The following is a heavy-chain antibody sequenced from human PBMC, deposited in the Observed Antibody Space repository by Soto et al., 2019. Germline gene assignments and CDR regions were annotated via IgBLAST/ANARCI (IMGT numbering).Heavy chain of an antibody. CDR2: ISSAGTNK. Sequence: QVPLVGSGGGVVQPGTSLRLSCAASGFTFSIYAMHWVRQAPEKGLEWVAVISSAGTNKNHADSVRGRFSISRDNXXNMLHLQMDNVRVDDTAVYYCVRSNSEAGWGQFDYWGQGTLVTVSS. D-gene: IGHD3-16*01. CDR3: VRSNSEAGWGQFDY. J-gene: IGHJ4*02. CDR1: GFTFSIYA. V-gene: IGHV3-30-3*01.